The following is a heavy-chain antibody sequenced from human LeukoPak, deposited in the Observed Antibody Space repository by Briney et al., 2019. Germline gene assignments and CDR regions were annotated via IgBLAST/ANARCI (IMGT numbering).Heavy chain of an antibody. J-gene: IGHJ4*02. CDR1: GGSISSYY. V-gene: IGHV4-59*01. D-gene: IGHD3-9*01. CDR2: IYYSGST. Sequence: SETLSLTCTVSGGSISSYYWSWIRQPPGKGLEWIGYIYYSGSTNYNPSLKSRVTISVDTSKNQFSLKLSSVTAADTAVYYCARDDWGYWGQGTTVTVSS. CDR3: ARDDWGY.